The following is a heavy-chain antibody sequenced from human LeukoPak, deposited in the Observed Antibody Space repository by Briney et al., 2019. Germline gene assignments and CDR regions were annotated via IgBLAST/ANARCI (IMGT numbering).Heavy chain of an antibody. V-gene: IGHV3-21*01. CDR1: GFTFSSYY. CDR2: ITTSSSYI. J-gene: IGHJ4*02. Sequence: PGRSLRLSCAASGFTFSSYYMNWVRQAPGKGLEWVSSITTSSSYIYYADSVKGRFTISRDNAKNSLYLQMNSLRAEDTAVYYCARDLGGYSYGSHFDYWGQGTLVTVSS. D-gene: IGHD5-18*01. CDR3: ARDLGGYSYGSHFDY.